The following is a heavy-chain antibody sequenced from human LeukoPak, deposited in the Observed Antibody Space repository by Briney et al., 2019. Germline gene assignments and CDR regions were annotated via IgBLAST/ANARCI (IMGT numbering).Heavy chain of an antibody. CDR3: ARTHYYDSSGSPLRYFDL. J-gene: IGHJ2*01. D-gene: IGHD3-22*01. V-gene: IGHV4-31*03. Sequence: PSETLSLTCTVSGGSVSSGSYYWSWIRQHPGKGLEWIGYIYYSGSTYYNPSLKSRVTISVDTSKNQFSLKLSSVTAADTAVYYCARTHYYDSSGSPLRYFDLWGRGTLVTVSS. CDR1: GGSVSSGSYY. CDR2: IYYSGST.